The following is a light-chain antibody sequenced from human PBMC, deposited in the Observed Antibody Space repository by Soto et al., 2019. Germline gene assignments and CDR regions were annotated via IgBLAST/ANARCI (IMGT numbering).Light chain of an antibody. J-gene: IGKJ1*01. Sequence: DIQMTHSPSTLSASVGDRFTITCRASQSISSWLDWYQQKPGKAPKLLIYDAFNLESGVPSQFSGSGSGTEFTLTISSLQPDDFATYYCQQYDTYSTFGQGTKVDI. CDR2: DAF. CDR1: QSISSW. CDR3: QQYDTYST. V-gene: IGKV1-5*01.